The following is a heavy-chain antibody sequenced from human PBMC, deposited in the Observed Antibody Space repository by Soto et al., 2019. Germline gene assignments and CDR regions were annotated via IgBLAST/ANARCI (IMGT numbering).Heavy chain of an antibody. D-gene: IGHD5-12*01. CDR3: AKGRYSGYDWSYYFDY. V-gene: IGHV3-30*18. CDR1: GFTFSSYG. CDR2: ISYDGSNK. Sequence: GGSLRLSCAASGFTFSSYGMHWVRQAPGKGLEWVAVISYDGSNKYYADSVKGRFTISRDNSKNTLYLQMNSLRAEDTAVYYCAKGRYSGYDWSYYFDYWGQGTLVTVSS. J-gene: IGHJ4*02.